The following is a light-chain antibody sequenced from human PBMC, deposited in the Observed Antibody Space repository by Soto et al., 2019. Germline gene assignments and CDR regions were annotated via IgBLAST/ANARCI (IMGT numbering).Light chain of an antibody. CDR3: QSYDTSLSGSV. CDR2: GNN. Sequence: QSVLTQPPSVSGAPGQRVTISCTGSNSNIGTNYDVHWYKQLPGTAPKLLIYGNNNRPSGVPDRFSGSKSGTSASLAITGRQTEDEADYFCQSYDTSLSGSVFGGGTQLTVL. CDR1: NSNIGTNYD. V-gene: IGLV1-40*01. J-gene: IGLJ3*02.